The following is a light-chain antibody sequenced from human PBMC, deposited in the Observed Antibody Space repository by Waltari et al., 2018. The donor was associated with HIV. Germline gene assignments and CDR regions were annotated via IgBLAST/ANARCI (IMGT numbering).Light chain of an antibody. V-gene: IGLV1-44*01. J-gene: IGLJ2*01. Sequence: QSVLTQPPSASGTPGQTVTISCSGSDSNLGTTTLNWYQQLPGAAPKLLIYTNTQRPSGVPDRFSGSKSGTSASLAISGLQSEDEALYYCSSWDGTLYGVAFGGGTKVTVL. CDR2: TNT. CDR3: SSWDGTLYGVA. CDR1: DSNLGTTT.